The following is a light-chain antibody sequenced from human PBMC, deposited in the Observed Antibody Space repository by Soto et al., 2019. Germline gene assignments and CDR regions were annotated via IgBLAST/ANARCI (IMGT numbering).Light chain of an antibody. CDR1: QSVSSY. Sequence: EIVLTQSPATLSLSPGERATLSCRASQSVSSYLAWYQQKPGQPPRLVIYDASNRATGIPARFSGSGSGTDFTLTISSLEPADFAVYYCQQRSNWPLNFGGGTKVEIK. J-gene: IGKJ4*01. CDR3: QQRSNWPLN. V-gene: IGKV3-11*01. CDR2: DAS.